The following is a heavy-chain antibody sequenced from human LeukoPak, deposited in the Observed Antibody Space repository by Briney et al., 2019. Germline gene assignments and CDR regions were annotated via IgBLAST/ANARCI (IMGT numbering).Heavy chain of an antibody. CDR2: IYSDGST. D-gene: IGHD6-13*01. Sequence: GGSLRLSCAVSGFTVSSNYMSWVRQAPGKGLEWVSVIYSDGSTYSADSVKGRFTISRDNSKNTLYLQINSLRAEDTAAYYCARGIAAAGTALYNWGQGTLLTVSS. V-gene: IGHV3-53*01. CDR3: ARGIAAAGTALYN. J-gene: IGHJ4*02. CDR1: GFTVSSNY.